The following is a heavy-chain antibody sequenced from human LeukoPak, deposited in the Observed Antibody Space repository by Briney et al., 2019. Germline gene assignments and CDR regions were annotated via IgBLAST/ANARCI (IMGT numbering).Heavy chain of an antibody. CDR2: ISSSSSYI. D-gene: IGHD5-12*01. CDR3: ARDLYSGYSLEY. Sequence: PGGSLRLSCAASGFTFSSYSMNWVRQAPGKGLEWVSSISSSSSYIYYADSVKGRFTISRDNAKNSLYLQMNSLRAEDTAVYYCARDLYSGYSLEYWGQGTLVTVSS. V-gene: IGHV3-21*01. J-gene: IGHJ4*02. CDR1: GFTFSSYS.